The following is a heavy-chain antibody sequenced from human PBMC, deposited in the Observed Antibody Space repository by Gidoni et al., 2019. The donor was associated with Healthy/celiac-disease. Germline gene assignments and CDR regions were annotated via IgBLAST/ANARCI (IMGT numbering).Heavy chain of an antibody. CDR3: AKADIVVVVAATLRFDP. J-gene: IGHJ5*02. CDR1: GFTFSSYA. V-gene: IGHV3-23*01. Sequence: EVQLLESGGGLVQPGGSLRLSCAASGFTFSSYAMSWVRQAPGKGLEWVSAISGSGGSTYYADSVKGRFTISRDNSKNTLYLQMNSLRAEDTAVYYCAKADIVVVVAATLRFDPWGQGTLVTVSS. D-gene: IGHD2-15*01. CDR2: ISGSGGST.